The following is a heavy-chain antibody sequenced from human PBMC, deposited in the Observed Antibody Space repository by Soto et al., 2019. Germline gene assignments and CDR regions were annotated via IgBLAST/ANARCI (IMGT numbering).Heavy chain of an antibody. CDR1: GNTFSSYG. D-gene: IGHD3-10*01. V-gene: IGHV1-18*01. CDR3: ARDRHFASGGAKCFDP. Sequence: QGQLVQSGAEVKKPGASVKVSCKAYGNTFSSYGISWVRQAPGQGLEWMGWISSYNGDTKYAQKVQGRVTMTRDRSTGTSYMGLRSLRSDDTAVYYCARDRHFASGGAKCFDPWGQGTLVTVSA. CDR2: ISSYNGDT. J-gene: IGHJ5*02.